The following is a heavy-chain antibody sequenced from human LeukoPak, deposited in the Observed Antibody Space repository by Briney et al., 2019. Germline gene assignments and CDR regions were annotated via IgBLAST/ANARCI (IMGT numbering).Heavy chain of an antibody. D-gene: IGHD5-18*01. CDR1: GFSISSAYY. CDR2: IYHSGGA. V-gene: IGHV4-38-2*02. CDR3: TRDLLRGYNYGPAPWWYFDL. J-gene: IGHJ2*01. Sequence: SETLSLTCAVSGFSISSAYYWGWIRQPPGKGLEWIGSIYHSGGAYDNPSIKSRVGIAPDTSKNQFSLKLTSVTAADTAVYYCTRDLLRGYNYGPAPWWYFDLWGRGTLVTVSS.